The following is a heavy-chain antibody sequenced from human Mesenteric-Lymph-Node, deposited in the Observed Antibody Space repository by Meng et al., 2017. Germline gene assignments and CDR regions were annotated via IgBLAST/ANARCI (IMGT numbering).Heavy chain of an antibody. CDR2: INPINGAT. J-gene: IGHJ4*02. CDR1: GYTFTSYD. D-gene: IGHD1-26*01. Sequence: QVLLVQSGAEVTKPGASVKVSCKASGYTFTSYDINWVRQATGQGLEWMGWINPINGATNHAQKFQGRVTMTRDTSISTAYMELTRLKSDDTAVYFCARITGTYLANWGQGTLVTVSS. CDR3: ARITGTYLAN. V-gene: IGHV1-2*02.